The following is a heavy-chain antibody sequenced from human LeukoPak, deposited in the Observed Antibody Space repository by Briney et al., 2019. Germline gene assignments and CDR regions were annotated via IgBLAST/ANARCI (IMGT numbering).Heavy chain of an antibody. CDR1: GGSVSSGSYY. V-gene: IGHV4-61*01. Sequence: KPSETLSLTCTVSGGSVSSGSYYWSWIRQPPGKGLEWIGYIYYSGSTNYNPSLKSRVTISIDTSKNQFSLKLSSVTAADTAVYYCARDRPDSSGYPEHFDYWGQGTLVTVSS. CDR2: IYYSGST. D-gene: IGHD3-22*01. CDR3: ARDRPDSSGYPEHFDY. J-gene: IGHJ4*02.